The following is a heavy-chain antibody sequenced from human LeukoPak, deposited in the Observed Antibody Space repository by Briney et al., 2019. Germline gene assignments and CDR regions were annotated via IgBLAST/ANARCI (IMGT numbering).Heavy chain of an antibody. D-gene: IGHD6-13*01. CDR3: AREWIATANDY. J-gene: IGHJ4*02. CDR2: VYYSGST. Sequence: SETLSLTSTVSGDSISSYYWSWIRQPPGKGLEWIGYVYYSGSTNYNPSLKSRVTISIDTSKNQFSLKLSSVTAADTAVYYCAREWIATANDYWGQGTLVTVSS. V-gene: IGHV4-59*01. CDR1: GDSISSYY.